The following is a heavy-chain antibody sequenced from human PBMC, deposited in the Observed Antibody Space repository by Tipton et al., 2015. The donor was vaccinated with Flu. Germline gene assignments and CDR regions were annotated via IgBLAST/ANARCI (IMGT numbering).Heavy chain of an antibody. CDR3: ARGLLAAIGREDYYGMDV. CDR2: INGYNGNT. Sequence: QVQLVQSGAEVKKPGASVKVSCKASGYILRNYGISWVRQAPGQGLEWMGWINGYNGNTNYAQRVQGRVTLTTDTSTNTALMESRSLRSDDTAVYYCARGLLAAIGREDYYGMDVWGQGTTVTVS. V-gene: IGHV1-18*01. J-gene: IGHJ6*02. D-gene: IGHD6-13*01. CDR1: GYILRNYG.